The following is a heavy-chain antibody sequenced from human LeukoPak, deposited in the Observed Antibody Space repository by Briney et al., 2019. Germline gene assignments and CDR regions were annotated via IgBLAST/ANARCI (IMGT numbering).Heavy chain of an antibody. Sequence: SETLSLTCTVSGGSISSYYWSWIRQPPGKGLEWIGYIYYSGSTNYNPSLKSRVTTSVDTSKNQFSLKLSSVTAADTAVYYCARLNSGYYYYGMDVWGQGTTVTVSS. D-gene: IGHD1-26*01. CDR2: IYYSGST. V-gene: IGHV4-59*08. J-gene: IGHJ6*02. CDR3: ARLNSGYYYYGMDV. CDR1: GGSISSYY.